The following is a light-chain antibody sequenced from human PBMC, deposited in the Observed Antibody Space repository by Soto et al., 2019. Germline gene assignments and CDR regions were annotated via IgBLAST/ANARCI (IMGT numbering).Light chain of an antibody. Sequence: EVVLTQSPVTLSLSPGERATLSCRASQTVSNNYLAWYQQKPGQAPRLLIFGSSDRATGIPDRFSGSGSETDFTLTISRLEPEDFAVYYCQQYGSSPPYTFGQGTKLEIK. J-gene: IGKJ2*01. CDR3: QQYGSSPPYT. V-gene: IGKV3-20*01. CDR2: GSS. CDR1: QTVSNNY.